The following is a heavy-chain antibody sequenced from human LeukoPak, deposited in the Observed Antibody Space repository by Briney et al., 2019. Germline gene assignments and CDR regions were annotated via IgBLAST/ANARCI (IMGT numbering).Heavy chain of an antibody. CDR3: ARRHYYGGHFDY. CDR1: GYTFTSYA. D-gene: IGHD4-23*01. J-gene: IGHJ4*02. V-gene: IGHV1-3*03. Sequence: GASVKVSCKASGYTFTSYAMHWVRQAPGQRLEWMGWINAGNGNTKYSQEFQGRVTITRDTSASTAYMELSSLRSEDMAVYYCARRHYYGGHFDYWGQGTLVTVSS. CDR2: INAGNGNT.